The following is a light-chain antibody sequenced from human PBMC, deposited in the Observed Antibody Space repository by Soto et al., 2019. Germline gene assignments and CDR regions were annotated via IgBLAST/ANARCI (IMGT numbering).Light chain of an antibody. V-gene: IGLV2-11*01. Sequence: QSALTQPRSVSGAPGQSVTISCTGTSSDVGGYDYVSWDQQHPGIAPKLLIHDVNKRPSGVPDRLSGSKSGNTASLTISGLQAEDAADYYCCTYAGSPFVXGTGTKVPVL. CDR3: CTYAGSPFV. CDR1: SSDVGGYDY. J-gene: IGLJ1*01. CDR2: DVN.